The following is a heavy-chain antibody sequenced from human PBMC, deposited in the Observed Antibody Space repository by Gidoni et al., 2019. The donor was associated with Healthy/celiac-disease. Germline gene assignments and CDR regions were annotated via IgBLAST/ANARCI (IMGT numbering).Heavy chain of an antibody. D-gene: IGHD2-15*01. J-gene: IGHJ4*02. V-gene: IGHV3-23*01. Sequence: EVQLLESGGGLVQPGGSLRLSCAASGFTFSSYAMSGVRQAPGKGLGWVSAISGSGGSTYYADSVKGRFTISRDNSKNTLYLQMNSLRAEDTAVYYCAKDPGYCSGGSCYASGLFDYWGQGTLVTVSS. CDR3: AKDPGYCSGGSCYASGLFDY. CDR1: GFTFSSYA. CDR2: ISGSGGST.